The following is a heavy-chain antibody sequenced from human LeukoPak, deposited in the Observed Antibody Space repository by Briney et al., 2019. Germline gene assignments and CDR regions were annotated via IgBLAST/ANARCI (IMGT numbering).Heavy chain of an antibody. CDR2: IYYSGST. D-gene: IGHD2-15*01. CDR1: GGTISSYY. J-gene: IGHJ4*02. V-gene: IGHV4-59*12. CDR3: AGAGGCSGGSCYHHFDN. Sequence: SETLSLTCTVSGGTISSYYWSWIRQPPGKGLEWIGYIYYSGSTNYNPSLKSRVTISVDTSKNQFSLKLSSVTAADTAVYYCAGAGGCSGGSCYHHFDNWGQGTLVTVSS.